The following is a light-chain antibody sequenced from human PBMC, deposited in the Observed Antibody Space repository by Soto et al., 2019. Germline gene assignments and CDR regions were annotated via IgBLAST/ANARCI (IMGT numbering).Light chain of an antibody. CDR1: SGSIASNY. CDR3: QSYDSSNHVV. J-gene: IGLJ2*01. Sequence: NFMLTQPHSVSESPGKTVTISCTGSSGSIASNYVQWYHQRPGSAPTTVIYKDDQRPSGVPDRFSGSIDSSSNSASLTISGLKTEDGADYYCQSYDSSNHVVFGGGTKLTVL. CDR2: KDD. V-gene: IGLV6-57*02.